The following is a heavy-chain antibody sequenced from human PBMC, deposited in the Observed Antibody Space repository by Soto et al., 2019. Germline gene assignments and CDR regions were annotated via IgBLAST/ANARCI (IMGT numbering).Heavy chain of an antibody. Sequence: QVQLVESGGGLVKPGGSLRLSCAVSGCTFSDYYMTWIRQATGKGLEWVSYISSSTSHTNYADSVKGRFTISRDNAKNSLFLQMNSLRAEDTAVYYCARGRGAAADYFDFWGQGTLVTVSS. CDR3: ARGRGAAADYFDF. CDR1: GCTFSDYY. D-gene: IGHD6-13*01. V-gene: IGHV3-11*05. CDR2: ISSSTSHT. J-gene: IGHJ4*02.